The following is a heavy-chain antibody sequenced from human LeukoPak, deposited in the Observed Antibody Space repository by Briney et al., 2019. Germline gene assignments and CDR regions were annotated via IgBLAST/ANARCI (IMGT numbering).Heavy chain of an antibody. D-gene: IGHD5-24*01. Sequence: GRSLRLSYAASGFTFSSYGMHWVRQAPGKGLEWVAVIWYDGSNKYYADSVKGRFTISRDNSKNTLYLQMNSLRAEDTAVYYCARGIVEMATTKFDYWGQGTLVTVSS. V-gene: IGHV3-33*01. J-gene: IGHJ4*02. CDR3: ARGIVEMATTKFDY. CDR1: GFTFSSYG. CDR2: IWYDGSNK.